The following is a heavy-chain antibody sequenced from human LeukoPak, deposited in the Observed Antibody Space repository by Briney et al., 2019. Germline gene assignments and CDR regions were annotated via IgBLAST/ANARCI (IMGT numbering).Heavy chain of an antibody. V-gene: IGHV1-2*02. CDR2: INPNSGGT. CDR3: ATATRHCSSTSCSTSEVYYYYGMDV. J-gene: IGHJ6*02. Sequence: ASVKVSCKASGYTFTGYYMHWVRQAPGQGLEWMGWINPNSGGTNYAQKFQGRVTMTRDTSISTAYMELSSLRSEDTAVYYCATATRHCSSTSCSTSEVYYYYGMDVWGQGTTVTVSS. D-gene: IGHD2-2*01. CDR1: GYTFTGYY.